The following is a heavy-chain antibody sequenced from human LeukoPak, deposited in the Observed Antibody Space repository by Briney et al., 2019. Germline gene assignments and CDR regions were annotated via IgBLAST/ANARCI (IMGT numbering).Heavy chain of an antibody. J-gene: IGHJ4*02. D-gene: IGHD3-9*01. CDR1: GFTFSSYG. CDR2: IRYDGSNK. V-gene: IGHV3-30*02. Sequence: PGGSLRLSCAASGFTFSSYGMHWVRQAPGKGLEWVAFIRYDGSNKYYADSVKGRFTISRDNAKNSLYLQMNSLRAEDTALYYCARDLMLNYDILTGSQPPGYWGQGTLVTVSS. CDR3: ARDLMLNYDILTGSQPPGY.